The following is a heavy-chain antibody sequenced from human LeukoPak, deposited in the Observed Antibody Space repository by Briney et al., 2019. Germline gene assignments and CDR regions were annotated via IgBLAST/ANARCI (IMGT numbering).Heavy chain of an antibody. V-gene: IGHV3-30-3*01. Sequence: GGSLRLSCAASGFTFSSYAMHWVRQAPGKWLESVAVISYDGSNKYYADSVKGRFTISRDNSKNTLYLQMNSLRAEDTAVYYCAKARVGYCSSTSCYGGLDYWGQGTLVTVSS. CDR1: GFTFSSYA. J-gene: IGHJ4*02. D-gene: IGHD2-2*03. CDR2: ISYDGSNK. CDR3: AKARVGYCSSTSCYGGLDY.